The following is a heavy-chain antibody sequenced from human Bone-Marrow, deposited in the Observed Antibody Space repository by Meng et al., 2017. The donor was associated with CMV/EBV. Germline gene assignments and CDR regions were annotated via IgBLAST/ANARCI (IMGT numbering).Heavy chain of an antibody. J-gene: IGHJ6*02. CDR1: GFTFSSYS. D-gene: IGHD4-17*01. CDR2: ISSSSSYI. CDR3: ASRNDYGDDHVEVGVGMDV. V-gene: IGHV3-21*01. Sequence: SCAASGFTFSSYSMNWVRQAPGKGLEWVSSISSSSSYIYYADSVKGRFTISRDNAKNSLYLQMNSLRAEDTAVYYCASRNDYGDDHVEVGVGMDVWGQGTTVTVSS.